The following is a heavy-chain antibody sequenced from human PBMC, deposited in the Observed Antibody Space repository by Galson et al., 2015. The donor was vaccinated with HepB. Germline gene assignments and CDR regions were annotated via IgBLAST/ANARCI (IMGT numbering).Heavy chain of an antibody. CDR1: GFIFSRHG. V-gene: IGHV3-33*01. CDR3: VRESLMAMVTFDL. J-gene: IGHJ4*02. D-gene: IGHD5-18*01. CDR2: IWHDGSNQ. Sequence: SLRLSCAASGFIFSRHGIHWVRQAPGKGRECVAMIWHDGSNQLYADSVKGRFTISRDNSRNTLYLQMNRLRAEDTAVYYCVRESLMAMVTFDLWGRGTLVTVSS.